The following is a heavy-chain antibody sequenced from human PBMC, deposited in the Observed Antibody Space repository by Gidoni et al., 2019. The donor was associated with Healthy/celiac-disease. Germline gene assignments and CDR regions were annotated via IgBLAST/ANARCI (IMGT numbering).Heavy chain of an antibody. CDR3: ASRPVHTTEGASLYYYYYGMDV. V-gene: IGHV1-69*01. Sequence: QVQLLQSGAEVKKPGSSVKVSCKASGGTFSSYAISWVRQAPGQGLEWMGGIIPIFGTANYAQKFQGRVTITADESTSTAYMELSSLRSEDTAVYYCASRPVHTTEGASLYYYYYGMDVWGQGTTVTVSS. CDR1: GGTFSSYA. J-gene: IGHJ6*02. D-gene: IGHD2-2*01. CDR2: IIPIFGTA.